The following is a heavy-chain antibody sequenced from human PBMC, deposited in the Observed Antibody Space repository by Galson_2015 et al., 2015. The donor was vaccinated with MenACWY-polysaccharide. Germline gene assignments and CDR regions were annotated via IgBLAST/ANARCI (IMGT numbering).Heavy chain of an antibody. D-gene: IGHD3-10*01. CDR3: ARDSHYYGSGSHGWFDP. Sequence: SETLSLTCTVSGGSISRSSHYWGWLRQPPGKGLEWIGSIYDSGKTYYNPSLKSRGTISVDTSRNQFSLKLSSVTAADTAVYWCARDSHYYGSGSHGWFDPWGQGTLVSVSS. V-gene: IGHV4-39*07. J-gene: IGHJ5*02. CDR2: IYDSGKT. CDR1: GGSISRSSHY.